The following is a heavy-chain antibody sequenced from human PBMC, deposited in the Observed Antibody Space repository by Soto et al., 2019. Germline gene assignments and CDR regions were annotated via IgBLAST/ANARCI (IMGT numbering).Heavy chain of an antibody. D-gene: IGHD6-19*01. J-gene: IGHJ4*02. CDR3: TRRIAVAGTYYFDS. V-gene: IGHV3-15*07. CDR1: GFTFSHAW. CDR2: IKSISDGETT. Sequence: LLVESGGGFVQPGGSLRLSCVASGFTFSHAWMDWVRQAPGKGLEWVGRIKSISDGETTNYAASVAGRFTISRDDSKNTLFLPVNSLKTEDTGVYYCTRRIAVAGTYYFDSWGQGTLVTVSS.